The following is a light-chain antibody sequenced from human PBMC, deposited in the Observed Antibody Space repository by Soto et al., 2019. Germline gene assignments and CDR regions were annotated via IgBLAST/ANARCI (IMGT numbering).Light chain of an antibody. V-gene: IGKV1-8*01. J-gene: IGKJ3*01. CDR2: AAS. Sequence: AIRMTQSPSSFSASTGDRVTITCRASQGISSYLAWYQQKPGKAPKLLIYAASTLQSGVPSRFSGSGSGTDFTLTISSLQSEDFATYYCQQYYSYPFNCGPGTKVDIK. CDR3: QQYYSYPFN. CDR1: QGISSY.